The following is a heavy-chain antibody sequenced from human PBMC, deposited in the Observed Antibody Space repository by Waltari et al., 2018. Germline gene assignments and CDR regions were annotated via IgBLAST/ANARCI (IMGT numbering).Heavy chain of an antibody. J-gene: IGHJ3*02. V-gene: IGHV3-9*01. CDR1: VFTFADSA. Sequence: EVQLVESGGDLIQPGRSLRLSCAAPVFTFADSAMHWVRQAPGKGLEWVSSISWNSGIRAYADSVRDRLTISRDNARSSLYLQIDSLRPEDTALYFCARGTVGTISGGAFDIWGQGTMVTVSS. D-gene: IGHD2-21*02. CDR2: ISWNSGIR. CDR3: ARGTVGTISGGAFDI.